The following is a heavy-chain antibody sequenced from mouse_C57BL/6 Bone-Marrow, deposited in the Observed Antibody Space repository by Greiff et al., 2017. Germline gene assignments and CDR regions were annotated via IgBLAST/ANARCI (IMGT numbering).Heavy chain of an antibody. J-gene: IGHJ4*01. CDR3: ARESGSPYAMDY. CDR1: GYTFTSYW. CDR2: LDPSDSST. V-gene: IGHV1-69*01. D-gene: IGHD1-1*01. Sequence: QVQLKQPGAELVMPGASVQLSCKASGYTFTSYWMHWVKQRPGQGLEWIGELDPSDSSTNYNQKFKGKSTLTVNKSSSTAYMQLSSLTSEDSAVYYCARESGSPYAMDYWGQGTSVTVSS.